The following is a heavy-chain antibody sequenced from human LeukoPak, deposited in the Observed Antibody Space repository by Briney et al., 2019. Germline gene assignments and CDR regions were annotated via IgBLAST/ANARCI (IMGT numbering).Heavy chain of an antibody. D-gene: IGHD6-25*01. CDR2: INGNSGDT. Sequence: GASVKISCKAYGFTFTDYYFYWVRQAPGQGLESMGWINGNSGDTDYVQRFKGRVTMTRDTSIGTVYMELEKVTSDDTAVYYCARDGAASTPEFDYWGQGSPVTVSS. V-gene: IGHV1-2*02. CDR3: ARDGAASTPEFDY. CDR1: GFTFTDYY. J-gene: IGHJ4*02.